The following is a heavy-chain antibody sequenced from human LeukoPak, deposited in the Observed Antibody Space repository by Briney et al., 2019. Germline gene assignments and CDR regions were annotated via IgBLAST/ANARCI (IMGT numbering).Heavy chain of an antibody. Sequence: GESLKISCKTSGYIFTSYWIGWVRQMPGKGLEWMGIIYPADSDARYSPSFQGQVTISVDKSINTAYLQWSSLKASDTAIYYCARSLASQGRGYFYWGQGTLVTVS. CDR3: ARSLASQGRGYFY. J-gene: IGHJ4*02. CDR1: GYIFTSYW. D-gene: IGHD2-15*01. CDR2: IYPADSDA. V-gene: IGHV5-51*01.